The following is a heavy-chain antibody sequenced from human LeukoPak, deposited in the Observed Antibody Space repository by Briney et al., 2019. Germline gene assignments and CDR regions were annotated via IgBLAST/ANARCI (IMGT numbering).Heavy chain of an antibody. J-gene: IGHJ4*02. Sequence: PGGSLRLSCAASGITVSSNYMSWVRQAPGKGLEWVSVIYSGGRSYYADSVKGRFTISRDNSKNTLYLQMNSLRVEDTAVYYCARAGPSSSWHQFDYWGQGTLVTVSS. CDR1: GITVSSNY. V-gene: IGHV3-66*01. CDR3: ARAGPSSSWHQFDY. D-gene: IGHD6-13*01. CDR2: IYSGGRS.